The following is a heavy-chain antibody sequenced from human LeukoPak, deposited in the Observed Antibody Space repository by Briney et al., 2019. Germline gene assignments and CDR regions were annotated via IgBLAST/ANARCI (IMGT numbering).Heavy chain of an antibody. Sequence: CASVTLSCKASGYTFTGYYMHWVRQAPGQGLEWTGWINPNSGGTNYAQKFQGRVTMTRDTSISTAYMELSRLRSDDTAVYYCASISHYDSSGYYYPAYWGQGA. D-gene: IGHD3-22*01. V-gene: IGHV1-2*02. CDR1: GYTFTGYY. CDR2: INPNSGGT. CDR3: ASISHYDSSGYYYPAY. J-gene: IGHJ4*02.